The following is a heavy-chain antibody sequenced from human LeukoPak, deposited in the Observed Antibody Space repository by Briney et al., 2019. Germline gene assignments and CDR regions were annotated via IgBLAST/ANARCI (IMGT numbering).Heavy chain of an antibody. D-gene: IGHD6-13*01. Sequence: SETLSLTCAVYGGSFSGYYWSWIRQPPGKGLAWIGEINHSGSTNYNPSLKSRVTISVDTSKNQFSLKLSSVTAADTAVYYCARGTIAAAAGYNWFDPWGQGTLVTVSS. J-gene: IGHJ5*02. V-gene: IGHV4-34*01. CDR3: ARGTIAAAAGYNWFDP. CDR2: INHSGST. CDR1: GGSFSGYY.